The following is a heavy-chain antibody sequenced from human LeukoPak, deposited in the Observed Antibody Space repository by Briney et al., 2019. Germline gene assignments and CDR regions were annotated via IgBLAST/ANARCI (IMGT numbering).Heavy chain of an antibody. Sequence: SQTLSLTCTVSGGSISSGSYYWSRIRQPAGKGLEWIGRIYTSGSTNYNPSLKSRVTISVDTSKNQFSLKLSSVTAADTAVYYCARVENGDYMDYWGQGTLVTVSS. CDR1: GGSISSGSYY. J-gene: IGHJ4*02. CDR2: IYTSGST. D-gene: IGHD4-17*01. V-gene: IGHV4-61*02. CDR3: ARVENGDYMDY.